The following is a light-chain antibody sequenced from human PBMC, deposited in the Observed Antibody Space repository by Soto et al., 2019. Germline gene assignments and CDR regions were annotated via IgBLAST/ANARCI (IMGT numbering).Light chain of an antibody. CDR3: QQRSNWRGLT. CDR1: QSVSSY. V-gene: IGKV3-11*01. J-gene: IGKJ4*01. Sequence: EIVLTQSPATLSLSPGERATLSCRASQSVSSYLAWYQQKPGQAPRLLIYDASNRATGIAARFSGSGSGTDFILTISSLEPEDFAVYYCQQRSNWRGLTFGGGTKVEIK. CDR2: DAS.